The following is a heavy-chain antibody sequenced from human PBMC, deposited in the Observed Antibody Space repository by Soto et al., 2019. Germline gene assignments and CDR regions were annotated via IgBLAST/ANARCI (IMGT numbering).Heavy chain of an antibody. CDR2: INPNSGGT. CDR1: GYTFSDYY. Sequence: ASVKVSCKASGYTFSDYYIHWVRQAPGQGLEWMGWINPNSGGTKYAQKFQGGVTMTRDTSISTAYMELSRLRSGDTAVYYCARERSNAKPDRVDFWGQVTLVTVSS. D-gene: IGHD4-17*01. CDR3: ARERSNAKPDRVDF. J-gene: IGHJ4*02. V-gene: IGHV1-2*02.